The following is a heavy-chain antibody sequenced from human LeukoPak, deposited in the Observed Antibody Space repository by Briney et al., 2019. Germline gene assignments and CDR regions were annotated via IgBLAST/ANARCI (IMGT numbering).Heavy chain of an antibody. D-gene: IGHD1-20*01. J-gene: IGHJ4*02. CDR2: INPDGSGT. V-gene: IGHV3-74*01. Sequence: PGGSLRLSCAASGFTFSSYAMSWVRQAPGKGLVWVSRINPDGSGTWYADSVKGRFTISRDNAKNTLYLQMNSLRAEDTAVYYCGKDLTGNQDSWGQGTLVTVSS. CDR1: GFTFSSYA. CDR3: GKDLTGNQDS.